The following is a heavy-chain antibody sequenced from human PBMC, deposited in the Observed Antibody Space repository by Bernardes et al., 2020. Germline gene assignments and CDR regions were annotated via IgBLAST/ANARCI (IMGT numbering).Heavy chain of an antibody. CDR2: IYPDDSDT. D-gene: IGHD1-26*01. V-gene: IGHV5-51*01. Sequence: GESLKISCQGSGYRFTDYWIGWVRQMPGKGLEWMGIIYPDDSDTRYSPSFQGQVTISADKSINTAYLQWSSLQASDTAMYYCARHRRFDTTVGAGFFDLWGQGTMVTVSS. J-gene: IGHJ4*02. CDR1: GYRFTDYW. CDR3: ARHRRFDTTVGAGFFDL.